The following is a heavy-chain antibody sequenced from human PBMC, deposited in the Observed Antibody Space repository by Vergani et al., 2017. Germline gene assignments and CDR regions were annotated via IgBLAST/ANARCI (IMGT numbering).Heavy chain of an antibody. CDR3: ARGDYGILTGYRY. CDR2: INPSGGHT. Sequence: QVQVVQSGAEVKKSGASVKVSCKTSGYTFSNYYMHWVRQAPGQGLEWMGIINPSGGHTNYAQKFQGRVTMTRDTSTSPAYMELSSLRSEDTAIYYCARGDYGILTGYRYWGQGTLVTVSA. CDR1: GYTFSNYY. V-gene: IGHV1-46*03. J-gene: IGHJ4*02. D-gene: IGHD3-9*01.